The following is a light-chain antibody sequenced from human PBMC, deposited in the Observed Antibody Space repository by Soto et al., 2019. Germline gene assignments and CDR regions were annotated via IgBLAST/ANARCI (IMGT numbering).Light chain of an antibody. CDR3: QQYYSYPWT. Sequence: AIRMTQSPSSLSASTGDRVTITCRASQGISSYLAWYQQKPWKAPKLLIYAASTLQSGVPSRFSGSGSGTEFTLNISCLQSEDFATDYCQQYYSYPWTFGQGTKVEIK. CDR2: AAS. J-gene: IGKJ1*01. CDR1: QGISSY. V-gene: IGKV1-8*01.